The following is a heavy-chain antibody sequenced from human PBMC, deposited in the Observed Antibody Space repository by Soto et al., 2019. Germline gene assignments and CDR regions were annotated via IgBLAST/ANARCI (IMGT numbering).Heavy chain of an antibody. Sequence: VQLQESGPGLVKPSQTLSLTCTVSGGSISSGGSYWSWIRQHPGEGLEWIGYIYYSGSTYYNPSLESRVLISVDTSKNQFSLKLSSVTAADTAVYYCARGGLYYDYVWGSYRYGYFDLWGQGTLVTVSS. V-gene: IGHV4-31*03. CDR3: ARGGLYYDYVWGSYRYGYFDL. CDR1: GGSISSGGSY. CDR2: IYYSGST. D-gene: IGHD3-16*02. J-gene: IGHJ4*02.